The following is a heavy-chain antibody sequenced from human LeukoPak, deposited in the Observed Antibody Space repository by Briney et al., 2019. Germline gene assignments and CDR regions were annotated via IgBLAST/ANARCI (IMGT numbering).Heavy chain of an antibody. D-gene: IGHD1-7*01. V-gene: IGHV4-34*01. Sequence: SETLSLTCAVYGGTFSGYYWSWIRQPPGKRLEWVGESNDSGGTNYNPSLKSRVTISADKSKNQVSLKLSSVTAADTAVYYCARAAGPGGTTFLGWFDPWGQGTLVTVSS. CDR2: SNDSGGT. CDR3: ARAAGPGGTTFLGWFDP. CDR1: GGTFSGYY. J-gene: IGHJ5*02.